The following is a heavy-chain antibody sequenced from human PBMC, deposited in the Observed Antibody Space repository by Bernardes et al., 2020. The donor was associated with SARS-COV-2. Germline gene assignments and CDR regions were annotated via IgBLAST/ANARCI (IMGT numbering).Heavy chain of an antibody. CDR1: GFTFSHFA. D-gene: IGHD3-22*01. J-gene: IGHJ4*02. V-gene: IGHV3-30*19. CDR3: ARETQDSTSSYFDY. Sequence: GWSLRLSCAASGFTFSHFAMHWVRQAPGKGLDWVAIISYEERTDYNADSVKGRFTISRDNSKNTVFLQMSSLRAEDTAVYYCARETQDSTSSYFDYWGQGTLVTVSS. CDR2: ISYEERTD.